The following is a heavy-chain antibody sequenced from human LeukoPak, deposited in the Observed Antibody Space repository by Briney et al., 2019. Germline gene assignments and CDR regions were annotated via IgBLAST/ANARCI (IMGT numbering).Heavy chain of an antibody. CDR3: AKELDYYGSGSYYKGIYYYYGMDV. Sequence: PGRSLRLSCAASGFTFSSYGMHWVRQAPSKGLEWVAVISYDGSNKYYADSVKGRFTISRDNSKNTLYLQMNSLRAEDTAVYYCAKELDYYGSGSYYKGIYYYYGMDVWGQGTTVTVSS. CDR2: ISYDGSNK. J-gene: IGHJ6*02. V-gene: IGHV3-30*18. D-gene: IGHD3-10*01. CDR1: GFTFSSYG.